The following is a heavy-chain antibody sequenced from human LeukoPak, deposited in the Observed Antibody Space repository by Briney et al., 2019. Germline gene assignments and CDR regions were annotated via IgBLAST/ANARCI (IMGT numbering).Heavy chain of an antibody. J-gene: IGHJ4*02. CDR1: GFTFSSYA. CDR2: ISYDGSNK. CDR3: ARGSGRTHYYGSGSYYDY. V-gene: IGHV3-30*04. D-gene: IGHD3-10*01. Sequence: GGSLRPSCAASGFTFSSYAMHWVRQAPGKGLEWVAVISYDGSNKYYADSVKGRFTISRDNSKNTLYLQMNSLRAEDTAVYYCARGSGRTHYYGSGSYYDYWGQGTLVTVSS.